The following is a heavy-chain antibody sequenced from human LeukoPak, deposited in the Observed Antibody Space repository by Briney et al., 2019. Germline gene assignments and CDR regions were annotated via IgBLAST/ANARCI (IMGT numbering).Heavy chain of an antibody. CDR1: GYTFTGYY. V-gene: IGHV1-2*02. D-gene: IGHD6-13*01. Sequence: ASVKVSCKASGYTFTGYYMHWVRQAPGQGLEWMGWINPNSGGTNYAQKFQGRVTITADKSTSTAYMELSSLRSEDTAVYYCARSWYSYYYYMDVWGKGTTVTVSS. CDR3: ARSWYSYYYYMDV. J-gene: IGHJ6*03. CDR2: INPNSGGT.